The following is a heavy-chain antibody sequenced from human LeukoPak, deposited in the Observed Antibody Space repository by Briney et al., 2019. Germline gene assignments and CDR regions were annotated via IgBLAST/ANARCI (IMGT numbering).Heavy chain of an antibody. Sequence: GGSLRLSCEASGFTFSTYNMHWVRQAPGKGLVWVTVISNDGDNKYYTDSVKGRFTVSRDNSKNTLYLQMSTLGDEDTAVYRCARGLAGVSGAFDLWGQGTLVTVSS. D-gene: IGHD3-10*01. J-gene: IGHJ3*01. CDR1: GFTFSTYN. CDR3: ARGLAGVSGAFDL. V-gene: IGHV3-30*04. CDR2: ISNDGDNK.